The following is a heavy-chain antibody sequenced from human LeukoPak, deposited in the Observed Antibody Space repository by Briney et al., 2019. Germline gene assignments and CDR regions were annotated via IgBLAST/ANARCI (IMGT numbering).Heavy chain of an antibody. D-gene: IGHD2-15*01. CDR3: ARAPAGLGYCSGGSCLSHPLFYFDY. CDR1: GFTFSNYW. V-gene: IGHV3-48*04. Sequence: GGSLRLSCAASGFTFSNYWMHWVRQAPGKGLEWVSYISSSGSTIYYADSVKGRFTISRDNAKNSLYLQMNSLRAEDTAVYYCARAPAGLGYCSGGSCLSHPLFYFDYWGQGTLVTVSS. J-gene: IGHJ4*02. CDR2: ISSSGSTI.